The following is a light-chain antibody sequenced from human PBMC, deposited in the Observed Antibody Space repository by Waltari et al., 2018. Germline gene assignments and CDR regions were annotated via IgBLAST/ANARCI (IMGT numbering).Light chain of an antibody. Sequence: EILMTQSPATLSVSPGESATLSCRASQSVSSTLAWYQQKPGHAPRLLIYDASTRATGIPARFSGSGSGTEFTLTISSLQSEDFAVYYCQQYSNWYTFGQGTKLEIK. V-gene: IGKV3-15*01. CDR2: DAS. J-gene: IGKJ2*01. CDR1: QSVSST. CDR3: QQYSNWYT.